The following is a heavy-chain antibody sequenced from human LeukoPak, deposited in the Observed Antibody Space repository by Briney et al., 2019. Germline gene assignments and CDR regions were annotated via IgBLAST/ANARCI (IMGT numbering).Heavy chain of an antibody. D-gene: IGHD3-3*01. CDR1: GYTFTGYY. CDR2: INPNSGGT. CDR3: ARANDFWSGYYTEYYYYMDV. V-gene: IGHV1-2*02. Sequence: ASVKVSCKASGYTFTGYYMHWVRQAPGQGLEWMGWINPNSGGTNYAQKFQGRVTMTRDTSISTAYMELSRLRSDDTAVYYCARANDFWSGYYTEYYYYMDVWGKGTTITVSS. J-gene: IGHJ6*03.